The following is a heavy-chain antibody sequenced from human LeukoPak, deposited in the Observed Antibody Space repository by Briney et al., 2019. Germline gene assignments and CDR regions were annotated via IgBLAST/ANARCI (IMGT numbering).Heavy chain of an antibody. CDR2: ISGSGTNT. CDR1: GFTFSSYA. CDR3: AKGRTLVGGSTRSYDY. D-gene: IGHD1-26*01. Sequence: PGGSLRLSCAASGFTFSSYAMSWVRQAPGKGLEWVSAISGSGTNTDYADSVKGRFTISRDNSKNTLYLQMNSLRVEDTAVYYCAKGRTLVGGSTRSYDYWGQGTLVTVSS. V-gene: IGHV3-23*01. J-gene: IGHJ4*02.